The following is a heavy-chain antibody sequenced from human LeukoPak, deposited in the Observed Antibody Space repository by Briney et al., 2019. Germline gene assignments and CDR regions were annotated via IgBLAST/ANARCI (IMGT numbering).Heavy chain of an antibody. CDR1: GFTFSNYA. D-gene: IGHD3-10*01. CDR2: ISGSSGRT. Sequence: GGSLRLSCAASGFTFSNYAMNWVRQAPGKGLEWVSAISGSSGRTYYADSVKGRFTISRDNSKNTLYLQMNSLRAEDTAVYYCARLSAYYYGSYFYYYMDVWGKGTTVTVSS. CDR3: ARLSAYYYGSYFYYYMDV. J-gene: IGHJ6*03. V-gene: IGHV3-23*01.